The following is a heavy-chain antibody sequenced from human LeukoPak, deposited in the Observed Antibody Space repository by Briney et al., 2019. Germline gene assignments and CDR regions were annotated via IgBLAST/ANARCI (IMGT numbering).Heavy chain of an antibody. CDR3: ARVISGDGVDV. J-gene: IGHJ6*02. D-gene: IGHD2-21*01. CDR2: IDWDDDE. Sequence: SGPTLVNPTQTLTLTCTFSGFSLCTSPMCVSWIRQPPGKALEWLARIDWDDDEHFSPSLMTRLTISKDTSKNQVVLTMSNMDPADTDIYYCARVISGDGVDVWGQGTTVTVSS. V-gene: IGHV2-70*11. CDR1: GFSLCTSPMC.